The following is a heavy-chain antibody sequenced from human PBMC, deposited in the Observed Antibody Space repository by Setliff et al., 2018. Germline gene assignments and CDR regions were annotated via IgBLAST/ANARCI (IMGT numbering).Heavy chain of an antibody. D-gene: IGHD6-13*01. CDR1: GYSFTNYW. J-gene: IGHJ4*02. Sequence: GESLKISCKGSGYSFTNYWIGWVRQMPGKGLEWMGIIYPLDSDTRYSPSFQGQVTISADKSVSTAHLQWSSLKASDTAIYYCARHRGRAAAGTCFDIWGQGTLVTVSS. CDR3: ARHRGRAAAGTCFDI. V-gene: IGHV5-51*01. CDR2: IYPLDSDT.